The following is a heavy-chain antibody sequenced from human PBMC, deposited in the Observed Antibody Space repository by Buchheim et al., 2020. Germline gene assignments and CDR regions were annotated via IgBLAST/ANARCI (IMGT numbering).Heavy chain of an antibody. V-gene: IGHV7-4-1*02. Sequence: QVQLVQSGSELKKPGASVQVSCKTSGYIFTNYVLNWVRQAPGQGLEWMGWINTNTGNPTYAQGFTGRFVFSLDTSARTAFLQISSLKTEDTAVYYCVGHDVEFDYWGQGTL. J-gene: IGHJ4*02. CDR2: INTNTGNP. D-gene: IGHD3-3*01. CDR1: GYIFTNYV. CDR3: VGHDVEFDY.